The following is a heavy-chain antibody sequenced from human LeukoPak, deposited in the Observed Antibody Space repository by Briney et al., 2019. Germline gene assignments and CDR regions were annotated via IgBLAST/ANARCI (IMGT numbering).Heavy chain of an antibody. CDR3: VRDIPTGHFDF. D-gene: IGHD1-14*01. CDR1: GGSISSSNW. V-gene: IGHV4-4*02. J-gene: IGHJ4*02. Sequence: SETLSLTCAVSGGSISSSNWWSWVRQPPGKGLEWIGSIYYSGSTYYNPSLKSRVTISVDTSKNQFSLKLSSVTAADTAVYFCVRDIPTGHFDFWGQGTLVTVSS. CDR2: IYYSGST.